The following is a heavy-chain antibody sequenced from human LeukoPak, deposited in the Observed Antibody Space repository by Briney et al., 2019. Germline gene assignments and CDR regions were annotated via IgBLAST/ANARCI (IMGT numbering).Heavy chain of an antibody. CDR1: GFTFSSYE. J-gene: IGHJ6*03. Sequence: GGSLRLSCAASGFTFSSYEMNWVRQAPGKGLEWVANIKQDGSEMYYVDSVKGRFTISRDNTKNSLFLHMSSLRAEDTAVYFCAKGGGYEAQYYYYYMDVWGKGTTVTISS. CDR2: IKQDGSEM. D-gene: IGHD5-12*01. CDR3: AKGGGYEAQYYYYYMDV. V-gene: IGHV3-7*01.